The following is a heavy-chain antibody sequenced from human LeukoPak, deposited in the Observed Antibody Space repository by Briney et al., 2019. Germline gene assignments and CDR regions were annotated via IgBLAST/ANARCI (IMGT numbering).Heavy chain of an antibody. CDR2: ISSSGATT. CDR3: ARGKRQQAVGSGWFDP. Sequence: ASVKVSCKASGYTFTGYYMHWVRQSPGQRLEWMGRISSSGATTSYAQKFQGRVTMTRDTPTSTVYMELSSLRSDDTAVYYCARGKRQQAVGSGWFDPWGQGTLVTVSS. J-gene: IGHJ5*02. CDR1: GYTFTGYY. V-gene: IGHV1-46*01. D-gene: IGHD3-10*01.